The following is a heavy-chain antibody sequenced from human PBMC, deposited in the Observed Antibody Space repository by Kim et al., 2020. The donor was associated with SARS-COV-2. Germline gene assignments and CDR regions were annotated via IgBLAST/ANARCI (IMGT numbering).Heavy chain of an antibody. Sequence: GGSLRLSCAAAGFTFTDERVSWVRQAPGKGLEWLAFISVDANFIEYLDSVRGRFTISRDYGKNSVFLQMNTLRDEDTAIYYCTTDISPTVRGMDVWGQGTTVTVSS. D-gene: IGHD6-6*01. V-gene: IGHV3-48*02. CDR2: ISVDANFI. J-gene: IGHJ6*02. CDR3: TTDISPTVRGMDV. CDR1: GFTFTDER.